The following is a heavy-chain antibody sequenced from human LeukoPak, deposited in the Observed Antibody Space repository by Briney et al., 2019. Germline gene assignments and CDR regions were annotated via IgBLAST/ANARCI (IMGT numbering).Heavy chain of an antibody. CDR3: ASLLEGIAAAGDDY. J-gene: IGHJ4*02. CDR2: IYYSGST. D-gene: IGHD6-13*01. CDR1: GGSISGYY. Sequence: PSETLSLTCTVSGGSISGYYWNWSRQPPGKGVEWIGSIYYSGSTYYNPSLKSRVTISVDTSKNQFSLKLSSVTAADTAVYYCASLLEGIAAAGDDYWGQGTLVTVSS. V-gene: IGHV4-59*12.